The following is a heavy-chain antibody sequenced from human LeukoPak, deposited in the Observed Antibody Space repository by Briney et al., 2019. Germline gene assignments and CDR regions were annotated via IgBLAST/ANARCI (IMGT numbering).Heavy chain of an antibody. CDR1: GFIFSNYA. CDR2: ISSDGNSM. V-gene: IGHV3-30*04. J-gene: IGHJ4*02. CDR3: ASWGGIFAGVELVGPIDC. D-gene: IGHD3-3*01. Sequence: QPGRSLRLSCAASGFIFSNYALHWVRQAPGRGLEWVALISSDGNSMKYADSVKGRFTISRDNSKNTLYLQMDSLRAEDTALYHCASWGGIFAGVELVGPIDCWGQGTLVAVSS.